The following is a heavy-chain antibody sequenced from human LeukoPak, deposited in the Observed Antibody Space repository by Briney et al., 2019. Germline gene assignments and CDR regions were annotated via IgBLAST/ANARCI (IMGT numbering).Heavy chain of an antibody. Sequence: ASVKVSFKASGHTFTSYGFSWVRQAPGQGLEWMGWISAYNGRTNYAQKLRGSVTMTTDTSTSTAYLELRSLRSDDTAVYYCARDSDYYDSCGYLDYWGQGTLVTVSS. D-gene: IGHD3-22*01. V-gene: IGHV1-18*01. J-gene: IGHJ4*02. CDR3: ARDSDYYDSCGYLDY. CDR1: GHTFTSYG. CDR2: ISAYNGRT.